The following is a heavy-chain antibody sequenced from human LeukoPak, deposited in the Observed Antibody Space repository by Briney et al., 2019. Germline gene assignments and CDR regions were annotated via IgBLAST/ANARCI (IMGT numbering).Heavy chain of an antibody. Sequence: SGPTLVKPTQTLTLTCTFSGFSLSTGPVGVGWIRQPPGKALEWLALIYWDDDKRYSSSLMSRLTITKGTSKNQVVLTMTNMDPVDTGTYYCVHTSGGGNSALFDYWGQGILVAVSS. CDR1: GFSLSTGPVG. D-gene: IGHD4-23*01. CDR2: IYWDDDK. V-gene: IGHV2-5*02. CDR3: VHTSGGGNSALFDY. J-gene: IGHJ4*02.